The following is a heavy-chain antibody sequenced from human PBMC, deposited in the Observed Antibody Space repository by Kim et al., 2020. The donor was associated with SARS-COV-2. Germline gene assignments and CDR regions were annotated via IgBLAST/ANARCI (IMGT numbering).Heavy chain of an antibody. CDR3: ASRIAVAGIGAFDI. Sequence: ASVKVSCKASGYTFTSYGISWVRQAPGQGLEWMGWISAYNGNTNYAQKLQGRVTMTTDTSTSTAYMELRSLRSDDTAVYYCASRIAVAGIGAFDIWGQGTMVTVSS. V-gene: IGHV1-18*01. D-gene: IGHD6-19*01. J-gene: IGHJ3*02. CDR1: GYTFTSYG. CDR2: ISAYNGNT.